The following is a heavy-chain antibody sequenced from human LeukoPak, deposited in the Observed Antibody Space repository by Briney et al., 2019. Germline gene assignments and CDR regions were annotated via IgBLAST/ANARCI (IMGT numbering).Heavy chain of an antibody. CDR2: INPNSGGT. J-gene: IGHJ6*03. CDR3: ARDPGGIAAAGTGRYYYYYMDV. Sequence: ASVKVSCKASGYTFTGYYMHWVRQAPGQGLEWMGWINPNSGGTNYAQKFQGRVTMTRDTSISTAYMELSRLRSDDTAVYYCARDPGGIAAAGTGRYYYYYMDVWGKGTTVTVSS. V-gene: IGHV1-2*02. CDR1: GYTFTGYY. D-gene: IGHD6-13*01.